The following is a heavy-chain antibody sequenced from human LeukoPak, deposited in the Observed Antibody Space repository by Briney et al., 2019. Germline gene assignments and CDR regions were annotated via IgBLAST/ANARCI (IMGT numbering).Heavy chain of an antibody. CDR1: GFTFSDYY. CDR2: ISNSGTTM. V-gene: IGHV3-11*01. J-gene: IGHJ4*02. CDR3: ARDLMIRGVHDY. Sequence: GGSLRLSCAASGFTFSDYYMSWIRQAPGKGLGWVSYISNSGTTMSYADSVKGRFTISRDNAKNSLYLQMNSLRAGDTAVYYCARDLMIRGVHDYWGQGTLVTVSS. D-gene: IGHD3-10*01.